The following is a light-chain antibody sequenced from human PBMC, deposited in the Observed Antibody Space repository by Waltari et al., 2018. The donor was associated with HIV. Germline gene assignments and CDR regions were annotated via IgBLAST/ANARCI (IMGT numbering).Light chain of an antibody. J-gene: IGKJ1*01. Sequence: DLQMAQSPSSLSASVGDRVTLSCRARQPVGANLNWYQVEWGDAPKLLLYGVSSLNSGVSSRFSGGGSGTNFTLTINSLQPGDSATYYCQQTYTVPRTFGRGTRVEI. CDR2: GVS. CDR1: QPVGAN. V-gene: IGKV1-39*01. CDR3: QQTYTVPRT.